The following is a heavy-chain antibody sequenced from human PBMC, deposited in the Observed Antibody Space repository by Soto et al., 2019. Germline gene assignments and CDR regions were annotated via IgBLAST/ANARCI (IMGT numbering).Heavy chain of an antibody. CDR2: IYPGDSDT. D-gene: IGHD6-13*01. CDR3: ARTAAAGKYYYGVDV. J-gene: IGHJ6*02. Sequence: PGESLKISCKGSGYSFTSYWIGWVRQMPGKGLEWMGIIYPGDSDTRYSPSFQGQVAISADKSISTAYLQWSSLKASDTAIYYCARTAAAGKYYYGVDVWGQGTTVTVSS. CDR1: GYSFTSYW. V-gene: IGHV5-51*03.